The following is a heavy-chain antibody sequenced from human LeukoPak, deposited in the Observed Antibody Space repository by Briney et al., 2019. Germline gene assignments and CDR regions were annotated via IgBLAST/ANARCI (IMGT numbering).Heavy chain of an antibody. CDR2: ISSNGGST. D-gene: IGHD1-1*01. CDR1: GFTFSSYA. Sequence: GSLRLSCSASGFTFSSYAMHWVRQAPGKGLEYVSAISSNGGSTYYADSVKGRFTISRDNSKNTLYLQMSSLRAEDTAVYYCVKDRRNTGTTFDYWGQGTLVTVSS. CDR3: VKDRRNTGTTFDY. V-gene: IGHV3-64D*09. J-gene: IGHJ4*02.